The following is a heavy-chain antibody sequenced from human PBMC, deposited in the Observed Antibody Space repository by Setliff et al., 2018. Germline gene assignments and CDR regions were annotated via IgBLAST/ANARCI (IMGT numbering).Heavy chain of an antibody. V-gene: IGHV4-39*07. D-gene: IGHD6-6*01. CDR3: ARGFGPAAVGPYSSSSEGFDY. J-gene: IGHJ4*02. CDR2: IYYSGST. CDR1: GGSISSSSCY. Sequence: SDTLSLTCTVSGGSISSSSCYWGWIRQPPGKGLEWIGTIYYSGSTYYNPSLKSRVTISVDTSKNQFSLKLSSVTAADTAVYYCARGFGPAAVGPYSSSSEGFDYWGQGTLVTVSS.